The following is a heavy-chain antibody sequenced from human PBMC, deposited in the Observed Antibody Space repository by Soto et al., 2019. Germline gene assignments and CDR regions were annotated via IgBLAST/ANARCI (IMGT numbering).Heavy chain of an antibody. Sequence: GESLKISCAASGFTFSSYSMNWVRQAPGKGLEWVSYISSSSSTIYYADSVKGRFTISRDNAKNSLYLQMNSLRDEDTAVYYCARDWATQLSSWYHTTDAFDIWGQGTMVTVSS. CDR1: GFTFSSYS. CDR3: ARDWATQLSSWYHTTDAFDI. CDR2: ISSSSSTI. J-gene: IGHJ3*02. V-gene: IGHV3-48*02. D-gene: IGHD6-13*01.